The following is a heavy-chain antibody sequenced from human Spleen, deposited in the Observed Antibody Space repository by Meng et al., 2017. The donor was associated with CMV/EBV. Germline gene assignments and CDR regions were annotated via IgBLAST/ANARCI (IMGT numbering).Heavy chain of an antibody. CDR3: VRGGVVGADKFDH. Sequence: CRASGYSFTDYYVHWVRQAPGQGLEWMGWINPNVGSVSFAEEFQGRVTLTRDTSLSTAYMELKSLRSDDTAKYYRVRGGVVGADKFDHWGRETPVTVSS. CDR2: INPNVGSV. CDR1: GYSFTDYY. J-gene: IGHJ4*02. D-gene: IGHD2-2*01. V-gene: IGHV1-2*02.